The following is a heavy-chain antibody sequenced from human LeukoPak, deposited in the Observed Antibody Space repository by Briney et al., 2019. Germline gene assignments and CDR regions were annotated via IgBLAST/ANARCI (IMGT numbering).Heavy chain of an antibody. CDR2: ISGSGGST. D-gene: IGHD6-19*01. Sequence: PGGSLRRSCAASGFTFSSYWRRWVRQAPGKGREGVSAISGSGGSTYYADSGKGRFTIARDNSKTTLYLQMNSLRAEDTAVYYCAKEQDSSGWYSAGMGNAVDIWGQGTMVTVSS. CDR3: AKEQDSSGWYSAGMGNAVDI. V-gene: IGHV3-23*01. J-gene: IGHJ3*02. CDR1: GFTFSSYW.